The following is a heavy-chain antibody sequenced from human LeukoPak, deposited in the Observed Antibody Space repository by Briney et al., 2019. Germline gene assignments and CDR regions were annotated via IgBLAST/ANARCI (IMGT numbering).Heavy chain of an antibody. CDR2: ISYDGTNR. D-gene: IGHD3-9*01. CDR3: ARGANYDILTGYRRGPYNLFDP. V-gene: IGHV3-30*04. J-gene: IGHJ5*02. Sequence: PGGSLRLSCAVSGFTFSTYAIHWVRQAPGKGLERVAVISYDGTNRYYADSVKGRFTISRDNSKNTLSLQMNSLRAEDTAVYYCARGANYDILTGYRRGPYNLFDPWGQGTLVTVSS. CDR1: GFTFSTYA.